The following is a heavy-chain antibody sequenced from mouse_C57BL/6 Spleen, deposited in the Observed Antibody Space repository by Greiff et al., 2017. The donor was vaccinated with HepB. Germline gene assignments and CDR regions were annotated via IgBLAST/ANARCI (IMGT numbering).Heavy chain of an antibody. CDR2: IYPGDGDT. D-gene: IGHD2-1*01. CDR1: GYAFSSSW. V-gene: IGHV1-82*01. J-gene: IGHJ4*01. CDR3: AIYSPDY. Sequence: LQESGPELVKPGASVKISCKASGYAFSSSWMNWVKQRPGKGLEWIGRIYPGDGDTNYNGKFKGKATLTADKSSSTAYMQLSSLTSEDSAVYFCAIYSPDYWGQGTSVTVSS.